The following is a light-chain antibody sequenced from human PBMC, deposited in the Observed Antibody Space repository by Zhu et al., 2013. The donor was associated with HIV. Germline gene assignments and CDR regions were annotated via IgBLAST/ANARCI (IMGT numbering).Light chain of an antibody. Sequence: DIVLTQSPGTLSLSPGEGATLSCRASQSVGNNFLAWYQQKPGQAPRLLIYGASSRATGIPDRFSGSGSGTDFTLTISSLETEDYAIYYCLKYGDTPYTFGQGTRLDVK. J-gene: IGKJ2*01. CDR2: GAS. CDR3: LKYGDTPYT. CDR1: QSVGNNF. V-gene: IGKV3-20*01.